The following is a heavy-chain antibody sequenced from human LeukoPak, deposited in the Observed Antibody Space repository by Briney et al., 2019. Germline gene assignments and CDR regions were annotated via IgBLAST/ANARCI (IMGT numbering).Heavy chain of an antibody. J-gene: IGHJ4*02. CDR3: AKVGLSVSTIVAPDY. D-gene: IGHD5-24*01. CDR1: GFTFSNYG. CDR2: ISSSGGST. Sequence: GGSLRLSCAASGFTFSNYGMTWVRQAPGKGLEWVSSISSSGGSTYYADSVKGWFTISRDNSKNTLYLQMNSLRAEDTALYYCAKVGLSVSTIVAPDYWGQGPLVTVSS. V-gene: IGHV3-23*01.